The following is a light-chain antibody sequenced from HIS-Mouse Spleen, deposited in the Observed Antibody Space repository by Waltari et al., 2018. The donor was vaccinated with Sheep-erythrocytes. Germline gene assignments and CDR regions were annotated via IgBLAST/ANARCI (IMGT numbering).Light chain of an antibody. Sequence: SYVLTQPPSVSVAPGQTARITCGGNNIGSKSVHWYQQKPGQAPVLVVYDDSDRPSGVPERFSGSNSGNTATLTISRVEAGDEADYYCCSYAGSYNHVFATGTKVTVL. CDR2: DDS. J-gene: IGLJ1*01. CDR1: NIGSKS. V-gene: IGLV3-21*02. CDR3: CSYAGSYNHV.